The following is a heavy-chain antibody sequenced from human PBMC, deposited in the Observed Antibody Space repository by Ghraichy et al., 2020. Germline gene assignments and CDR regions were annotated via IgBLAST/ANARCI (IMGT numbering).Heavy chain of an antibody. V-gene: IGHV4-39*01. CDR3: ARRYSYGPTHWFDP. Sequence: LSLTCTVSGGSISSSSYYWGWIRQPPGKGLEWIGSIYYSGSTYYNPSLKSRVTISVDTSKNQFSLKLSSVTAADTAVYYCARRYSYGPTHWFDPWGQGTLVTVSS. J-gene: IGHJ5*02. CDR2: IYYSGST. CDR1: GGSISSSSYY. D-gene: IGHD5-18*01.